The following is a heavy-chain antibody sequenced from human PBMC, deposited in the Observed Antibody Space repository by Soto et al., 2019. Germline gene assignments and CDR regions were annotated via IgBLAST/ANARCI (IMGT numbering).Heavy chain of an antibody. D-gene: IGHD3-9*01. CDR1: GGSCSGYN. J-gene: IGHJ5*02. V-gene: IGHV4-59*01. CDR2: IFYGGTT. CDR3: ARDLTRWFDP. Sequence: PSETLSVAGTASGGSCSGYNWSWIRQPPGKGLEWLGYIFYGGTTLYNPSVQSRVTISVDTSKNQFSLKLSSVTAADTAVYYCARDLTRWFDPWGQGTLVTVSS.